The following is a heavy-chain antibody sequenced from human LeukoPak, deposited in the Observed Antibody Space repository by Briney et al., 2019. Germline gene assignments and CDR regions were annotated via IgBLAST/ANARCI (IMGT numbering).Heavy chain of an antibody. CDR2: LSGSGGST. Sequence: GGSLRLSCAASGFTFSNYDMSWVRQAPGKGLEWVSGLSGSGGSTYYADSVKGRFTISRDDSKNTAYLQMNSLKTEDTAVYYCTRKANQLGYCSSTRCYSDYYYYGMDVWGQGTTVTVS. V-gene: IGHV3-23*01. CDR3: TRKANQLGYCSSTRCYSDYYYYGMDV. J-gene: IGHJ6*02. CDR1: GFTFSNYD. D-gene: IGHD2-2*01.